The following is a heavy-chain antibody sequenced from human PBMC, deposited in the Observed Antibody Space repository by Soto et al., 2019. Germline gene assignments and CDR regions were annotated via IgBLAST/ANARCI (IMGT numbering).Heavy chain of an antibody. D-gene: IGHD2-8*01. CDR3: ARTYCTTTSCQAHGMDV. J-gene: IGHJ6*02. Sequence: PSETLSLTCIVSGGSISSSSYYWGWIRQPPGKGLEWIGSIYYSGSTYYNPSLKSRVTISVDTSKNQFSLKLSSMTAADTAVYYCARTYCTTTSCQAHGMDVWGQGTTVTVS. CDR2: IYYSGST. V-gene: IGHV4-39*07. CDR1: GGSISSSSYY.